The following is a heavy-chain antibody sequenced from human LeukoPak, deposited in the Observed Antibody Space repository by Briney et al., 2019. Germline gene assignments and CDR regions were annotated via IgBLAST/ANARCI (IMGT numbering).Heavy chain of an antibody. J-gene: IGHJ1*01. Sequence: GGSLRLSCAASGFTFSSYAMSWVRQAPGKGLEWVSAISGSGGSTYYADSVKGRFTISRDNSKNTLYLQMNSLRAEDTAVYYCAKDGYDFWSGYYLEYFQHWGQGTLVTVSS. CDR2: ISGSGGST. D-gene: IGHD3-3*01. V-gene: IGHV3-23*01. CDR1: GFTFSSYA. CDR3: AKDGYDFWSGYYLEYFQH.